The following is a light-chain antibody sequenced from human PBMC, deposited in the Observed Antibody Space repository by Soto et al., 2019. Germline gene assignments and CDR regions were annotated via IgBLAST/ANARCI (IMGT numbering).Light chain of an antibody. V-gene: IGKV1-12*01. CDR1: QSISSW. CDR2: AAS. CDR3: EQAGSFPIT. J-gene: IGKJ5*01. Sequence: DIQMTQSPSTLSASVGDRVTITCRASQSISSWLAWYQQKPGKAPKFLIFAASSLQSGVPPRFSGSGSGTDFTLAIRSLQPEDFATYYCEQAGSFPITFGQGTRLEIK.